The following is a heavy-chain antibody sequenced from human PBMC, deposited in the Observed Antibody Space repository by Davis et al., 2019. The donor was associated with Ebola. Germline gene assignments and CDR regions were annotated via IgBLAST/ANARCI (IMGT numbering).Heavy chain of an antibody. CDR2: ISAYNGNT. D-gene: IGHD3-10*01. CDR1: GGTFSSYG. CDR3: ARDRGSHWFDP. Sequence: ASVKVSCKASGGTFSSYGISWVRQAPGQGLEWMGWISAYNGNTTYAQKLQGRVTMTTDTSTSTAYMELRSLRSDDTAVYYCARDRGSHWFDPWGQGTLVTVSS. V-gene: IGHV1-18*01. J-gene: IGHJ5*02.